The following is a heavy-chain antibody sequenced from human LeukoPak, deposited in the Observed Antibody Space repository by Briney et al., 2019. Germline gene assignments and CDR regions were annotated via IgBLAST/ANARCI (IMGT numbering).Heavy chain of an antibody. Sequence: RASVKVSCKTSGYTFTNYNINWVRQGPGQGLECMGWISTYNGNTNYAQKFQGRVTLTTDSSTSTAYMELTSLRSDDTAAYYCAREVSGWYYFDYWGQGTLVTVSS. J-gene: IGHJ4*02. CDR3: AREVSGWYYFDY. CDR2: ISTYNGNT. V-gene: IGHV1-18*01. CDR1: GYTFTNYN. D-gene: IGHD6-19*01.